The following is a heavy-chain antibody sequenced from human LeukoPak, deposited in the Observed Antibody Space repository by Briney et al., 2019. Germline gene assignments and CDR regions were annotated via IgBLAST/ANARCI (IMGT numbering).Heavy chain of an antibody. D-gene: IGHD3-3*01. Sequence: GGSLRLSCAASGFTFSSYAMTWVRQAPGKGLEWVSSINDSGGSTYYADSVKGRFTISRDNSKNTLYLQMNSLRAEDTAVYYSAKREYNFWSGYFFWGQGTLVTVSS. V-gene: IGHV3-23*01. CDR3: AKREYNFWSGYFF. CDR2: INDSGGST. CDR1: GFTFSSYA. J-gene: IGHJ4*02.